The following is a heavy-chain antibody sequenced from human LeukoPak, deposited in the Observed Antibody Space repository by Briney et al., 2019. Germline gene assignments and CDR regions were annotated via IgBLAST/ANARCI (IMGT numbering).Heavy chain of an antibody. D-gene: IGHD3-22*01. CDR1: GGSFSGYY. CDR2: IYHSGST. CDR3: ARDKGSPYDSSGYPDYYGMDV. Sequence: PSETLSLTCAVYGGSFSGYYWSWIRQPPGKGLEWIGEIYHSGSTNYNPSLKSRVTISVDKSKNQFSLKLSSVTAADTAVYYCARDKGSPYDSSGYPDYYGMDVWGQGTTVTVSS. J-gene: IGHJ6*02. V-gene: IGHV4-34*01.